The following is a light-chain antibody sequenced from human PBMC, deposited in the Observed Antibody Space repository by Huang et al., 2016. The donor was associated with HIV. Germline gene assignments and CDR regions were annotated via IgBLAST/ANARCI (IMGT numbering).Light chain of an antibody. CDR2: DVS. V-gene: IGKV3-11*01. CDR1: QSVTDY. J-gene: IGKJ4*01. CDR3: QQRANWPPLT. Sequence: EIVLTQSPATLSLSPGERATLSCRASQSVTDYLAWYQQKPGQAPRLLIYDVSNRATGVPARFSGRGSGTDFTLTISSLEPEDFAVYYCQQRANWPPLTFGGGTKVEIK.